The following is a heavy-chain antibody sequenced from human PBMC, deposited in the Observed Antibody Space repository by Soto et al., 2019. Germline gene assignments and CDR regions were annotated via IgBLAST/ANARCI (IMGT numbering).Heavy chain of an antibody. D-gene: IGHD1-1*01. CDR3: ARGVEGNGGGYFDY. V-gene: IGHV4-59*01. J-gene: IGHJ4*02. CDR1: GGSISSYY. CDR2: IYYSGST. Sequence: SETLSLTCTVSGGSISSYYWSWIRQPPGKGLEWIGYIYYSGSTNYNPSLKSRVTISVDTSKNQFSLKLSSVTAADTAVYYWARGVEGNGGGYFDYWGQGTLVTVSS.